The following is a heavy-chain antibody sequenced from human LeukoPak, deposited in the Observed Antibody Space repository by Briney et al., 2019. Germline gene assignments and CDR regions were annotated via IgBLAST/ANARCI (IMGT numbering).Heavy chain of an antibody. J-gene: IGHJ3*02. V-gene: IGHV3-30*02. CDR3: AKDTGSPADAITMEDNAFDI. CDR1: GFTFSSYG. D-gene: IGHD3-3*01. CDR2: IRYDGSNK. Sequence: GGSLRLSCAASGFTFSSYGMHWVRQAPGKGLEWVAFIRYDGSNKYYADSVKGRFTISRDNAKNSLDLQMESLRAEDTAVYYCAKDTGSPADAITMEDNAFDIWGQGTMVTVSS.